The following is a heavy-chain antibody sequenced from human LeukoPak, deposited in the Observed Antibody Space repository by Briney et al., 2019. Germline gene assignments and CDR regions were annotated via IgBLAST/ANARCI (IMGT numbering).Heavy chain of an antibody. V-gene: IGHV4-34*01. CDR2: INHSGST. J-gene: IGHJ3*02. D-gene: IGHD3-16*02. Sequence: PSETLSLTCAVYGGSFSGYCWSWIRQPPGKGLEWIGEINHSGSTNYNPSLKSRVTISVDTSKNQFSLKLSSVTAADTAVYYCARSTFEGVIAYDAFDIWGQGTMVTVSS. CDR3: ARSTFEGVIAYDAFDI. CDR1: GGSFSGYC.